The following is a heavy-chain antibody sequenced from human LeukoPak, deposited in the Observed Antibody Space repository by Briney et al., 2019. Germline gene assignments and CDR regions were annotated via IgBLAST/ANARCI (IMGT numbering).Heavy chain of an antibody. CDR3: AKDPKVRIAVAGYYFDY. V-gene: IGHV3-23*01. J-gene: IGHJ4*02. Sequence: GGSLRLSCAASGFIFSSCAMSWVRQAPGKGLEWVSTISGGGDGTYYADSVKGRFTITRDNSKNTLYLQMNSLRAEDTAVYYCAKDPKVRIAVAGYYFDYWGQGTLVTVSS. D-gene: IGHD6-19*01. CDR2: ISGGGDGT. CDR1: GFIFSSCA.